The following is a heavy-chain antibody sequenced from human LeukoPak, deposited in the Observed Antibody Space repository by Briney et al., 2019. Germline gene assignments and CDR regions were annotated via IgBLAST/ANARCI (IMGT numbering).Heavy chain of an antibody. Sequence: PGGSLRLSCAASGSSLSYYAMHWVRQAPGKGLEWVSEIWYDGSEKYYVDSVKGRFTISRDNSKNTLYLQMNSLRVEDTAVYYCARGTSDGPVAQLDHWGQGTLVTVAS. CDR3: ARGTSDGPVAQLDH. CDR1: GSSLSYYA. D-gene: IGHD2-15*01. CDR2: IWYDGSEK. J-gene: IGHJ4*02. V-gene: IGHV3-33*01.